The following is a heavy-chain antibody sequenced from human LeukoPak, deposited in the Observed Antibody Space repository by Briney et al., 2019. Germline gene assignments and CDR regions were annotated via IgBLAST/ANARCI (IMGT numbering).Heavy chain of an antibody. D-gene: IGHD3-10*01. CDR3: ARDGAGSYPPYYFDY. CDR2: IYYSGST. CDR1: GGSISSYY. Sequence: SETLSLTCTVSGGSISSYYWSWIRQPPGKGLEWIGSIYYSGSTNYNPSLKSRVTISVDTSKNQFSLKLSSVTAADTAVYYCARDGAGSYPPYYFDYWGQGTLVTVSS. J-gene: IGHJ4*02. V-gene: IGHV4-59*01.